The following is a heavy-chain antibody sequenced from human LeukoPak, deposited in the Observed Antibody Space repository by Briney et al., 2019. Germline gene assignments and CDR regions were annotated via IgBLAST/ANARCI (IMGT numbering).Heavy chain of an antibody. CDR3: AIVDYGSGSYGNDY. CDR2: ISSGGSTI. J-gene: IGHJ4*02. V-gene: IGHV3-11*04. CDR1: AFTFSNYY. Sequence: SLRLSWAASAFTFSNYYMSWVRQPPGNWLGWVLYISSGGSTIYYTDSVKGRFTISSANDKASLYLQMYSLRAEDTAVYYCAIVDYGSGSYGNDYCGQGSLVTVSS. D-gene: IGHD3-10*01.